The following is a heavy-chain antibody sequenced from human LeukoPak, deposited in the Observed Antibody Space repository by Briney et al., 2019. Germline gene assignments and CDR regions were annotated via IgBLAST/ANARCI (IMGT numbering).Heavy chain of an antibody. J-gene: IGHJ3*02. V-gene: IGHV3-20*04. CDR3: ARGGMVRETYAFDI. CDR2: LNWNGAST. Sequence: GGSLRLSCAASGFTFSSYSMNWVRQAPGKGLEWVSGLNWNGASTGYADSVKGRFTISRDNAKNSLYLQMNSLRAEDTAVYYCARGGMVRETYAFDIWGQGTMVTVSS. CDR1: GFTFSSYS. D-gene: IGHD3-10*01.